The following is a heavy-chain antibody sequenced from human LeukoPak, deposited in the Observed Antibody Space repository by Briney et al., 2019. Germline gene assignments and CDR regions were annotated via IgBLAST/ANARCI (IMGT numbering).Heavy chain of an antibody. CDR2: TSAYNGNT. D-gene: IGHD6-19*01. V-gene: IGHV1-18*01. CDR3: ARPSSGWASYYFDY. Sequence: ASVKVSCKASGYTFTSYGISWVRQAPGQGLEWMGWTSAYNGNTNYAQKLQGRVTMTTDTSTSTAYMELRSLRSDDTAVYYCARPSSGWASYYFDYWGQGTLVTVSS. J-gene: IGHJ4*02. CDR1: GYTFTSYG.